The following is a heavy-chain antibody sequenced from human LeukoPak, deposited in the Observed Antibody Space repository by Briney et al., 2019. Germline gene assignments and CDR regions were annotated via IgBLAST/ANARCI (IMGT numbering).Heavy chain of an antibody. Sequence: GASVKVSCKASGYTFTSYGISWVRQAPGQGLEWMGWISAYNGNTNYAQKLQGRVTMTTDTSTSTAYMELRSLRSGDTAVYYCARNGYYDSSGYHLYWGQGTLVTVSS. D-gene: IGHD3-22*01. V-gene: IGHV1-18*01. CDR3: ARNGYYDSSGYHLY. J-gene: IGHJ4*02. CDR1: GYTFTSYG. CDR2: ISAYNGNT.